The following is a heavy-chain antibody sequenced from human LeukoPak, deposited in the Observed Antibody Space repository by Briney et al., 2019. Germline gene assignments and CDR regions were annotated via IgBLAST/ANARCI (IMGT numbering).Heavy chain of an antibody. D-gene: IGHD3-22*01. CDR3: ARGRSEPSYYYDSSGYCLGFDY. CDR1: GGSFSGYY. CDR2: INHSGST. V-gene: IGHV4-34*01. Sequence: SETLSLTCAVYGGSFSGYYWSWIRQPPGKGLEWIGEINHSGSTNYNPSLKSRVTISVDTSKNQFSLKLSSVTAADTAVYYCARGRSEPSYYYDSSGYCLGFDYWGQGTLVTVSS. J-gene: IGHJ4*02.